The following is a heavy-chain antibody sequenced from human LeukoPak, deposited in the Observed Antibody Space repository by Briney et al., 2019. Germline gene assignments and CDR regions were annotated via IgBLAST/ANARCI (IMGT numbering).Heavy chain of an antibody. CDR3: AKDQGSTVTIRVCDY. D-gene: IGHD4-11*01. CDR2: ISGSGGST. CDR1: GFTFSSYG. J-gene: IGHJ4*02. V-gene: IGHV3-23*01. Sequence: GGSLRLSCAASGFTFSSYGMHWVRQAPGKGLEWVSAISGSGGSTYYADSVKGRFTISRDNSKNTLYLQMNSLRAEDTAVYYCAKDQGSTVTIRVCDYWGQGTLVTVSS.